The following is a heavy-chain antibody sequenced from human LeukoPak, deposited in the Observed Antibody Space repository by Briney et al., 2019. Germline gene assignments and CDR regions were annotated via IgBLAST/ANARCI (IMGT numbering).Heavy chain of an antibody. CDR1: GGSISSYY. CDR2: IYYSGST. CDR3: AREPNDYYDSSGYYRAFGI. V-gene: IGHV4-59*01. D-gene: IGHD3-22*01. J-gene: IGHJ3*02. Sequence: SETLSLTCTVSGGSISSYYWSWIRQPPGKGLEWIGYIYYSGSTNYNPSLKSRVTISVDTSKNQFSLKLSSVTAADTAVYYCAREPNDYYDSSGYYRAFGIWGQGTMVTVSS.